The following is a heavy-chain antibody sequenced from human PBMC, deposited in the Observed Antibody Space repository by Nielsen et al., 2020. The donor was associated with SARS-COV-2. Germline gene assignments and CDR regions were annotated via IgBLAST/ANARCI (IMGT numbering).Heavy chain of an antibody. CDR2: INTNSGNP. CDR3: ARLAGAGSFDY. V-gene: IGHV7-4-1*02. J-gene: IGHJ4*02. CDR1: GYTFTSYG. Sequence: ASVEVCCKAAGYTFTSYGISWERQGPGHGRAWMGWINTNSGNPMYAQGFTGRFVFSSDTSVSTAYLHISSLKPEDTAVYYCARLAGAGSFDYWGQGTLVTVSS. D-gene: IGHD6-19*01.